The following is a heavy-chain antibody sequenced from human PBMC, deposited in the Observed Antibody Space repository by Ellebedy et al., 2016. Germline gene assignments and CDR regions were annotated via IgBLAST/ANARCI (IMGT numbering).Heavy chain of an antibody. CDR3: ARGLRSGDRRFDP. Sequence: SETLSLXXAVYGGSFSGYYWARIRQPPGKALEWIGEILHSGTTNYNPSLKSRVSISIDTSRNQFSLKLISVTAADTAVYYCARGLRSGDRRFDPWGQGTLVTVSS. J-gene: IGHJ5*02. V-gene: IGHV4-34*01. CDR1: GGSFSGYY. D-gene: IGHD4-17*01. CDR2: ILHSGTT.